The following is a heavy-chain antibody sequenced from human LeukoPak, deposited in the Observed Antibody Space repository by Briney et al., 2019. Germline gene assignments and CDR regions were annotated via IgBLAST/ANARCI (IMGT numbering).Heavy chain of an antibody. CDR2: IYYSGST. CDR3: ARNSRGGFDY. CDR1: GGSISSYY. V-gene: IGHV4-59*01. Sequence: SETLSLTCTVPGGSISSYYWSWIRQPPGKGLEWIGYIYYSGSTHYNPSLKSRVTISVDTSKNQFSLKLSSVTAADTAVYYCARNSRGGFDYWGQGTLVTVSS. J-gene: IGHJ4*02. D-gene: IGHD2/OR15-2a*01.